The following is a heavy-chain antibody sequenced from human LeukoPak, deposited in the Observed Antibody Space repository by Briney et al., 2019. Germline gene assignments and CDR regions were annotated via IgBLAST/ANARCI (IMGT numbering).Heavy chain of an antibody. CDR2: IRNKANRYTT. Sequence: GGSLRLSCAASGFTFSDHHMDWVRQAPGEGLEWVARIRNKANRYTTEYAASVKGRFTISRDDSENSLYLQMNSLRAEDTAVYFCAKSHSSSWYRPPFDYWGQGTLVTVSS. D-gene: IGHD6-13*01. V-gene: IGHV3-72*01. J-gene: IGHJ4*02. CDR3: AKSHSSSWYRPPFDY. CDR1: GFTFSDHH.